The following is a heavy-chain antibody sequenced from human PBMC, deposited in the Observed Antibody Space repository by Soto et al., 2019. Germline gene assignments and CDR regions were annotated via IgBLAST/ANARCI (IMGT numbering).Heavy chain of an antibody. CDR3: ARLRGYCNSATCYKSFDN. CDR1: GDSVSSDSAA. J-gene: IGHJ4*02. D-gene: IGHD2-2*02. V-gene: IGHV6-1*01. Sequence: QVQLQQSGPGLVKPSQTLSLTCLISGDSVSSDSAAWNWIRQSPSRGLEWLGRTYYRSKWFYDYAGSVKSRITINPVTSENQFSLQLNSVTLEDTAVYYCARLRGYCNSATCYKSFDNWGQGTLVTVSS. CDR2: TYYRSKWFY.